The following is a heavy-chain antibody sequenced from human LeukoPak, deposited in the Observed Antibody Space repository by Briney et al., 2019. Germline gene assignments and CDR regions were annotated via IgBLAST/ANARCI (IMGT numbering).Heavy chain of an antibody. D-gene: IGHD2-15*01. J-gene: IGHJ4*02. CDR3: ARDSETTPIHVLGY. CDR2: VSSDGGIK. CDR1: GFTSTNYV. Sequence: QSGGSLRLSCVVSGFTSTNYVVHWVRQAPGKGLEWVTLVSSDGGIKYYADSVKGRFSVSRDISKNTLYLQMNSLRVDDTAVYYCARDSETTPIHVLGYWGQGTLVTVSS. V-gene: IGHV3-30-3*01.